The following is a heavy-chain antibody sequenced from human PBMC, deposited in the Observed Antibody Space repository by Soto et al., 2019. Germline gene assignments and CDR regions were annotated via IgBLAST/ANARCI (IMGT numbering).Heavy chain of an antibody. Sequence: QVQLVESGGGVVQPGRSLRLSCAASGFTFSSYGMHWVRQAPGKGLEWVAVISYDGSNKYYADSVKGRFTISRDNSKNTLYLQMNSLRAEDTDVYYCAKGLRIAAAGIDYWGQGTLVTVSS. D-gene: IGHD6-13*01. J-gene: IGHJ4*02. CDR2: ISYDGSNK. CDR3: AKGLRIAAAGIDY. CDR1: GFTFSSYG. V-gene: IGHV3-30*18.